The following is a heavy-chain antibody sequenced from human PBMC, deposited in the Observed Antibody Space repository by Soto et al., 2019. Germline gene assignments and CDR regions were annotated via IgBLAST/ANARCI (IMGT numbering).Heavy chain of an antibody. J-gene: IGHJ5*02. D-gene: IGHD3-10*01. CDR3: ATDYMVRGVMRWFDP. CDR2: IYSGGST. Sequence: GGSLSLSCASSGFSFSSRAMSLGRQAPGKGLEWVSAIYSGGSTYYADSVKGRFTISRDNSKNTLFLQMHSLRAEDTAVYYCATDYMVRGVMRWFDPWGQGNLVTGSS. CDR1: GFSFSSRA. V-gene: IGHV3-66*01.